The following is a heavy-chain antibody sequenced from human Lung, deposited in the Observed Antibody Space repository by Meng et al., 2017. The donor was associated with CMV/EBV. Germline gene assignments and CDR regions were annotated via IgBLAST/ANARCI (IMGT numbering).Heavy chain of an antibody. CDR1: GYTFTGYY. CDR3: ARGRDVLRFLEWFLPDY. CDR2: INPNSGGT. Sequence: QVQLVQSGAEVKKPGASVKVSCKASGYTFTGYYMHWVRQAPGQGREWMGWINPNSGGTNYAQKFQGRVTMTRDTSISTAYMELSRLRSDDTAVYYCARGRDVLRFLEWFLPDYWGQGHLGTVAS. J-gene: IGHJ4*02. V-gene: IGHV1-2*02. D-gene: IGHD3-3*01.